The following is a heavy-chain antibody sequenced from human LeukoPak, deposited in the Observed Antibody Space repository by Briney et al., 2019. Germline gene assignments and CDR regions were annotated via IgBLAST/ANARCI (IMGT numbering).Heavy chain of an antibody. CDR3: AKGVLGYSVPFLDC. J-gene: IGHJ4*02. CDR2: INSDGSST. D-gene: IGHD3-10*02. Sequence: GGSLRLSCAASGFTFSSYWMHWVRQAPGKGLVWVSRINSDGSSTNYADSVKGRLTISRDNSKNTVYLQMNSLRAEDTALYYCAKGVLGYSVPFLDCWGQGVLVTVSS. V-gene: IGHV3-74*01. CDR1: GFTFSSYW.